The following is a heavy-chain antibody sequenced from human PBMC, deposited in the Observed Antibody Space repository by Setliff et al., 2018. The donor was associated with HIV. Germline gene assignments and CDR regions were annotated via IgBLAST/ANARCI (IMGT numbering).Heavy chain of an antibody. CDR3: ARVFPPIRGAPFGTPPGAFDI. J-gene: IGHJ3*02. D-gene: IGHD2-15*01. CDR1: GASITTHW. V-gene: IGHV4-4*07. CDR2: FSSSGST. Sequence: SETLSLTCTVSGASITTHWWSWIRQPAGKGLEWIGRFSSSGSTNYNSSLESRVTMSVDTSKSQFSLKLNSVAAADTAVYYCARVFPPIRGAPFGTPPGAFDIWGQGTMVTVSS.